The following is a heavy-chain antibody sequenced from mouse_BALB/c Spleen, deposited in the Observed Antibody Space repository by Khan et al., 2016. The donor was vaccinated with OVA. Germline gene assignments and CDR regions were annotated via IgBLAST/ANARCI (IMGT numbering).Heavy chain of an antibody. CDR1: GFTFSSYS. V-gene: IGHV5-6*01. Sequence: EVLLVESGGDLVKPGGSLKLSCAASGFTFSSYSMSWVRQTPDKRLEWVTTISSAGDYTYYPDSVKGRFTISGDNATNTLYLQMSSLKAEDTAMYYCASHLTGSFAYWDQGTLVTVSA. J-gene: IGHJ3*01. CDR2: ISSAGDYT. D-gene: IGHD4-1*01. CDR3: ASHLTGSFAY.